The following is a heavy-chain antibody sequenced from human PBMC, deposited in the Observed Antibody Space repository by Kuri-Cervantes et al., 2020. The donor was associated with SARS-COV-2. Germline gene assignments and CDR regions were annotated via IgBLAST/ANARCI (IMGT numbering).Heavy chain of an antibody. CDR3: ASQTEIYGSGSYYFDY. V-gene: IGHV1-69*04. D-gene: IGHD3-10*01. Sequence: SVKVSCKASGGTFSSYAISWVRQAPGQGLEWMGRIIPLLGIANYAQKFQGRVTITADKSTSTAYMELSSLRSEDTAVYYCASQTEIYGSGSYYFDYWGQGTLVTVSS. CDR1: GGTFSSYA. J-gene: IGHJ4*02. CDR2: IIPLLGIA.